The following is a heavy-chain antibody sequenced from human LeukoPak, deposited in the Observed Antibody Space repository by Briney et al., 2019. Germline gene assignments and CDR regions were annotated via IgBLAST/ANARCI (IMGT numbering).Heavy chain of an antibody. J-gene: IGHJ4*02. Sequence: SQTLSLTCAVSGRSISSGGYSWSWLRQPPGKGLEWIGYIYHSGSTYYNPSLKSRVTISVDRSKNQFSLKLSSVTAADTAVYYCARGNWGLSYYFDYWGQGTLVTVSS. CDR3: ARGNWGLSYYFDY. CDR1: GRSISSGGYS. CDR2: IYHSGST. V-gene: IGHV4-30-2*01. D-gene: IGHD3-16*01.